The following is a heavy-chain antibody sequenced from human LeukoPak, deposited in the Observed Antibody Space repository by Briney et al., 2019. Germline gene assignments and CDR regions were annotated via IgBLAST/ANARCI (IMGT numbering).Heavy chain of an antibody. CDR3: ARMTGFDP. J-gene: IGHJ5*02. V-gene: IGHV1-69*02. Sequence: SVKVSCKASGGTFSSYTMSWVRQGPGQGLEWMGRIIPILGIANYAQKFQGRVTITADKSTSTAYMELSSLRSEDTAVYYCARMTGFDPWGQGTLVTVSS. CDR2: IIPILGIA. CDR1: GGTFSSYT.